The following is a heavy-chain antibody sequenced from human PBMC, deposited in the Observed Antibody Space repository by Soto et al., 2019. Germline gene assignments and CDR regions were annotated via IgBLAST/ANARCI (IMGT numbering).Heavy chain of an antibody. CDR2: IYYIGNT. V-gene: IGHV4-39*01. J-gene: IGHJ4*02. D-gene: IGHD4-17*01. CDR3: GGQDYGAKGYYFEN. Sequence: QLQLQESGSGLVKPSETLSLTCIVSNGSISSRSFYWGWIRQTPGKGLEWIGSIYYIGNTYYNPSLKSRVTISIATSKPQFSLKMNSVTAADTAVYFCGGQDYGAKGYYFENWGQGALVTVSS. CDR1: NGSISSRSFY.